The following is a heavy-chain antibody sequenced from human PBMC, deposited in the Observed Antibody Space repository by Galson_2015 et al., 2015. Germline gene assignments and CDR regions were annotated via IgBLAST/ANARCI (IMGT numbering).Heavy chain of an antibody. D-gene: IGHD5-12*01. J-gene: IGHJ4*02. CDR1: GYIFTTFS. Sequence: SVKVSCKASGYIFTTFSFSWVRQAPGQGLEWVGWVSTYNGDTNYAHKFQGRVTLTTDTSTATAYMELRSLRSDDTAIYYCARDNHGCRLTPDYWGQGTLVTVPS. CDR3: ARDNHGCRLTPDY. V-gene: IGHV1-18*01. CDR2: VSTYNGDT.